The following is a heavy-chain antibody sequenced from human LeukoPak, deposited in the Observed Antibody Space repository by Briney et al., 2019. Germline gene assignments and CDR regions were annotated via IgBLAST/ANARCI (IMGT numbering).Heavy chain of an antibody. D-gene: IGHD2-2*02. CDR1: GGSISSYY. CDR3: ARIGGIPLGSFDI. V-gene: IGHV4-59*01. CDR2: IYYSGSS. Sequence: KPSETLSLTCTVSGGSISSYYWSWIRQPPGKGLEWIGYIYYSGSSNYKSSLKSRVTISADTSKNQFSLKLSSVTAADTAVYYCARIGGIPLGSFDIWGQGTMVTVSS. J-gene: IGHJ3*02.